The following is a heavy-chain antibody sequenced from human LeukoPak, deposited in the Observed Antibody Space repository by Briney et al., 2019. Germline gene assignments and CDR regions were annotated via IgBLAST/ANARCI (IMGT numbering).Heavy chain of an antibody. J-gene: IGHJ4*02. V-gene: IGHV4-4*02. CDR2: IYHSGST. D-gene: IGHD4/OR15-4a*01. Sequence: SETLSLTCAVSGGSISSSNWWSWVRQPPGKGLEWIGEIYHSGSTNYNPSLKSRVTISVDKSKNQFSLKLSSVTAEDTAVYYCARDNKVLEYYFDYWGQGTLVTVSS. CDR3: ARDNKVLEYYFDY. CDR1: GGSISSSNW.